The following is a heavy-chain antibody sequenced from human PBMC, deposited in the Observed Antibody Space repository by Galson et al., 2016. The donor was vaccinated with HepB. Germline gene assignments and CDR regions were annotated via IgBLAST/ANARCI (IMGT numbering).Heavy chain of an antibody. D-gene: IGHD3-3*01. CDR2: LSGSGGDT. CDR1: GFTFSSNA. J-gene: IGHJ4*02. CDR3: AKYPNLEWLSTFHY. V-gene: IGHV3-23*01. Sequence: SLRLSCAASGFTFSSNAMAWVRQAPGKGLEWVSSLSGSGGDTYYADSVKGRFTISRDNSKNMLYLQMNSLRAEDTAVYYCAKYPNLEWLSTFHYWGQGTLVTVSS.